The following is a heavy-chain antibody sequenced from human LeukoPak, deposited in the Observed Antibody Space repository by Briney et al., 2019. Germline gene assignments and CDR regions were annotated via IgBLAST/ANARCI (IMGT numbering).Heavy chain of an antibody. Sequence: GGSLRLSCAASGFTFSDYYMSWIRQAPGKGLEWVSYIGRGGSPTYYPDSVKGRFTISRDNAKNSLYLQMNSLRAEDTAVYYCARSPWDSRLYMDVWGKGTTVTVSS. CDR2: IGRGGSPT. CDR1: GFTFSDYY. CDR3: ARSPWDSRLYMDV. J-gene: IGHJ6*03. D-gene: IGHD1-26*01. V-gene: IGHV3-11*04.